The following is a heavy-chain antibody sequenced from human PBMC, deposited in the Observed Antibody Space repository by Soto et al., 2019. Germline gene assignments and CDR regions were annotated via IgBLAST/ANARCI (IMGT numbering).Heavy chain of an antibody. Sequence: SETLSLTCTVSGGSISSGDYYWSWIRQPPGKGLEWIGYIYYSGSTYYNPSLKSRVTISVDTSKNQFSLKLSSVTAADTAVYYCARDLGLYSSSTETPCFDPWGQGTLVTVYS. J-gene: IGHJ5*02. CDR1: GGSISSGDYY. V-gene: IGHV4-30-4*01. CDR3: ARDLGLYSSSTETPCFDP. D-gene: IGHD6-6*01. CDR2: IYYSGST.